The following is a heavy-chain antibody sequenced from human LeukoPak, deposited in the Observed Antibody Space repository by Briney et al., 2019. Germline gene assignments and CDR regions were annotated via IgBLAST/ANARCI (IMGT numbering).Heavy chain of an antibody. CDR2: IDPNSGGS. CDR1: GYIFTDYY. J-gene: IGHJ3*02. CDR3: ARPLRFLEWSDAFDI. V-gene: IGHV1-2*02. D-gene: IGHD3-3*01. Sequence: ASVKVSCKASGYIFTDYYMHWVRQAPGQGLEWMGWIDPNSGGSSHTQKFRGRVTMTRDTSMNTAYMELSSLRSDDTAVYYCARPLRFLEWSDAFDIWGQGTMVTVSS.